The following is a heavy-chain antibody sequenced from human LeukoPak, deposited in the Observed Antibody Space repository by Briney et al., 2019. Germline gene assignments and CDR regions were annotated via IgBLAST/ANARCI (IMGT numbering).Heavy chain of an antibody. Sequence: GASVTVSSKSSGGTFSNYAISWVRQAPGQGLEWMGAIIPIFGTANYAQKFQGRVTITADESTSTAYMELSSLRSEDTAVYYCARILSSSWYEYFHHWGQGTLVTVSS. D-gene: IGHD6-19*01. V-gene: IGHV1-69*13. J-gene: IGHJ1*01. CDR3: ARILSSSWYEYFHH. CDR1: GGTFSNYA. CDR2: IIPIFGTA.